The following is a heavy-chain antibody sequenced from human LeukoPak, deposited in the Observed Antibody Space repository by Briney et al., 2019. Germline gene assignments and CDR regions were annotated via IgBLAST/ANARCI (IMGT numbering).Heavy chain of an antibody. CDR2: IYYSGST. V-gene: IGHV4-39*07. D-gene: IGHD3-22*01. J-gene: IGHJ4*02. CDR1: GGSISSSSYY. CDR3: ARGRRYYDSLDY. Sequence: SETLSLTCTVSGGSISSSSYYWGWIRQPPGKGLEWIGSIYYSGSTYYNPSLKSRVTISVDTSKNQFSLKLSSVTAADTAVYYCARGRRYYDSLDYWGQGTLVTVSS.